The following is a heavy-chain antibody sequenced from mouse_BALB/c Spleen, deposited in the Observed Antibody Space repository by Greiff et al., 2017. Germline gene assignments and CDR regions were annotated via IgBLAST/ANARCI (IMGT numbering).Heavy chain of an antibody. CDR3: ARYWDYAMDY. D-gene: IGHD4-1*01. V-gene: IGHV1S56*01. CDR1: GYTFTSYY. Sequence: QVQLKQSGPELVKPGASVRMSCKASGYTFTSYYIHWVKQRPGQGLEWIGWIYPGNVNTKYNEKFKGKATLTADKSSSTAYMQLSSLTSEDSAVYFCARYWDYAMDYWGQGTSVTVSS. J-gene: IGHJ4*01. CDR2: IYPGNVNT.